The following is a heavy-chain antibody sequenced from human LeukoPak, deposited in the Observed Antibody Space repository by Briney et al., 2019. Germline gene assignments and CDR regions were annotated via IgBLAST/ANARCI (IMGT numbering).Heavy chain of an antibody. CDR3: AREVTMVRGPQGWFDP. V-gene: IGHV4-30-4*01. CDR2: IYYSGRT. J-gene: IGHJ5*02. CDR1: GGSISSGDYY. D-gene: IGHD3-10*01. Sequence: SQTLSLTCTVSGGSISSGDYYWSWTRQPSGKGLEWIGYIYYSGRTYYNPSLKRRITISVDTSKNQFSLKLSSVTAADTAVYYCAREVTMVRGPQGWFDPWGWGTVVTVSS.